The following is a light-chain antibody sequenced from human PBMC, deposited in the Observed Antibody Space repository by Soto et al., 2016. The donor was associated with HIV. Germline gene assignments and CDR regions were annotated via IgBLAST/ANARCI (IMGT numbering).Light chain of an antibody. Sequence: SYVLTQPPPVSVAPGETARITCEGNNIGDRSVHWYQQKPGQAPVLVVYDDSDRPSGIPERFSGSNSGNTATLTISRVEAGDEADYYCQVWDTTDHYVFGTGTRVTVL. CDR2: DDS. CDR1: NIGDRS. CDR3: QVWDTTDHYV. J-gene: IGLJ1*01. V-gene: IGLV3-21*02.